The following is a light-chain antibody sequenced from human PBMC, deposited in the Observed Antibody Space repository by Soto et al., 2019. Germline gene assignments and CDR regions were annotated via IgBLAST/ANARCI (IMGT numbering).Light chain of an antibody. V-gene: IGLV1-40*01. CDR2: GNS. CDR3: QSYASSLSANFV. J-gene: IGLJ1*01. CDR1: SSNIGAHYD. Sequence: QSVLTQPPSVSGAPGQRVTISCTGSSSNIGAHYDVHWYQQLPGTAPKLLIYGNSNRPSGVPDRFSGSKSGTSASLTITGLRADDEADYYCQSYASSLSANFVFGTGTKVTVL.